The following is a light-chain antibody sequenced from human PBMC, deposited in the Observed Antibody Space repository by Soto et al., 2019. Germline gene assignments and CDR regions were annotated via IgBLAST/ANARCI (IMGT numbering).Light chain of an antibody. CDR2: DAS. CDR3: QQRSNWPIT. CDR1: QTISRS. V-gene: IGKV3-11*01. J-gene: IGKJ5*01. Sequence: EIVLTQSPGTLSLSPGERATLSCRASQTISRSLAWYQQKPGQAPRLLIYDASNRATGIPARFSGSGSGTDVTLTISSLEPEDFAVYYYQQRSNWPITFGQGTRLEIK.